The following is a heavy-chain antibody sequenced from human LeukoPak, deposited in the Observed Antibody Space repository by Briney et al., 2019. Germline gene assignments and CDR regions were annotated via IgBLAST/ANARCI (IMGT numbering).Heavy chain of an antibody. V-gene: IGHV4-61*01. J-gene: IGHJ6*03. Sequence: SETLSLTCTVSGGSVSSGSYYWSWVRQPPGKGLEWIGYIYYSGSTNYNPSLKSRVTISVDTSKNQFSLKLSSVTTADTAVYYCARGSSSLEWLLYLDYYYMDVWGKGTTVTVSS. D-gene: IGHD3-3*01. CDR3: ARGSSSLEWLLYLDYYYMDV. CDR1: GGSVSSGSYY. CDR2: IYYSGST.